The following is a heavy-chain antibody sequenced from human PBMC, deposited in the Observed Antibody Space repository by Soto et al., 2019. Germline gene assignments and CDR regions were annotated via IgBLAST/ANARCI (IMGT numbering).Heavy chain of an antibody. Sequence: SETLSLTCAVSGDSVTTNHWWSWVRQAPGKGLEWIGEAYHNGLTSYNPSLKSRVTMSVDTSKNQFSLKLTSVTAADTAIYYCARDAAVPGESDRFDYWGQGXLVTVSS. CDR2: AYHNGLT. CDR3: ARDAAVPGESDRFDY. CDR1: GDSVTTNHW. J-gene: IGHJ4*02. V-gene: IGHV4-4*02. D-gene: IGHD2-15*01.